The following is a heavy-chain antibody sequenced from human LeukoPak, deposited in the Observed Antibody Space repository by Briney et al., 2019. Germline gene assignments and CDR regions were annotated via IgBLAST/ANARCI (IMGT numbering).Heavy chain of an antibody. CDR1: GFDFNNYN. Sequence: GGSLRLSCAASGFDFNNYNMNWVRQAPGKGLEWVSSITSSGTYIYYADSVKGRFTISRDNAKNSLYLQMNSLRAEDTAVYYCASRVYDSSGRAYYYMDVWGKGTTVTVSS. CDR2: ITSSGTYI. D-gene: IGHD3-22*01. J-gene: IGHJ6*03. V-gene: IGHV3-21*01. CDR3: ASRVYDSSGRAYYYMDV.